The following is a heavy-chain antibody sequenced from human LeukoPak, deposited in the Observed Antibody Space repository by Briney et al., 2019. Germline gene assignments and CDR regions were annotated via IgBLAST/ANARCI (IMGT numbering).Heavy chain of an antibody. J-gene: IGHJ4*02. CDR3: AKPKVGYCSGGRCYPAYYFDY. Sequence: PGGSLRLSCAASGFIFSSYGMHWVRQAPGKGLEWVSAISGSGGSTYYADSVKGRFTISRDNSKNTLYLQMDSLRAEDTALYYCAKPKVGYCSGGRCYPAYYFDYWGQGTLVTVSS. CDR2: ISGSGGST. D-gene: IGHD2-15*01. V-gene: IGHV3-23*01. CDR1: GFIFSSYG.